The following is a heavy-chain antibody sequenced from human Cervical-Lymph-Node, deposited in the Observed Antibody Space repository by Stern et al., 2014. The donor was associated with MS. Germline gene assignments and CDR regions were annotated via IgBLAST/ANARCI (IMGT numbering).Heavy chain of an antibody. CDR3: AREGGGFGQLLFAFDV. V-gene: IGHV1-69*04. CDR2: IMPIFGVP. Sequence: QDQLVQSGAEVKKSGSSVKVSCTASGGTFGNNAISWVRQVPGQGLEWMGSIMPIFGVPNSAQKFQGRLTITADKSANTVFMELRSLSSEDTALYYCAREGGGFGQLLFAFDVWGQGTLVTVSS. J-gene: IGHJ3*01. D-gene: IGHD1-1*01. CDR1: GGTFGNNA.